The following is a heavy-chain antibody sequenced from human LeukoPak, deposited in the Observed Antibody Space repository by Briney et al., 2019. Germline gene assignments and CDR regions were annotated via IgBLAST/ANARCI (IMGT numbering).Heavy chain of an antibody. CDR3: GRDMDV. CDR2: IWYDGSNK. J-gene: IGHJ6*02. CDR1: GFTFSNYG. D-gene: IGHD3-10*01. Sequence: PGGSLRLSCAASGFTFSNYGIHWVRQAPGKGLEWVAVIWYDGSNKYYADSVKGRFTISRDNSKNTLYLQMNSLRAEDTALYYCGRDMDVWGQGTTVTVSS. V-gene: IGHV3-33*01.